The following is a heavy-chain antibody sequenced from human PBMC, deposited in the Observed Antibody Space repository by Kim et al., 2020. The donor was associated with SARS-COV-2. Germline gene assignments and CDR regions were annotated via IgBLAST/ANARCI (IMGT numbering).Heavy chain of an antibody. V-gene: IGHV1-3*01. J-gene: IGHJ6*02. D-gene: IGHD4-17*01. CDR2: INAGNGNT. CDR1: GYTFTSYA. CDR3: ARASSHDYGDYGVGAPQPYYYDYGMDV. Sequence: ASVKVSCKASGYTFTSYAMHWVRQAPGQRLEWMGWINAGNGNTKYSQKFQGRVTITRDTSASTAYMELSSLRSEDTAVYYCARASSHDYGDYGVGAPQPYYYDYGMDVWGQGTTVTVSS.